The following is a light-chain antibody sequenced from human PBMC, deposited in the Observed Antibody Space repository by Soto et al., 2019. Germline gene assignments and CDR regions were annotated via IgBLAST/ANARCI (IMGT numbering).Light chain of an antibody. CDR3: QQINTYPRT. CDR2: DAS. CDR1: QSISSW. V-gene: IGKV1-5*01. Sequence: DIQMTQSPSTLSASVGDRVTITCRASQSISSWLAWYQQKPGKAPKLLICDASSLESGVPSRFSGSGSGTEFTLTISSLQADDFASYYCQQINTYPRTCGGGTDVDIK. J-gene: IGKJ4*02.